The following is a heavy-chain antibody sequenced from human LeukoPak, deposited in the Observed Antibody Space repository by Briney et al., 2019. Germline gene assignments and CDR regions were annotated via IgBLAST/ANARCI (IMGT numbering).Heavy chain of an antibody. Sequence: PSETLSLTCTVSGGSISSYYWSWIRQPPGKGLEYIGSIYYTGATYYNSSLKSRVTISVDTSKNQFSLKLNSVTAADTAVYYCARDHGYANWFDPWGQGTLVTVSS. V-gene: IGHV4-59*12. D-gene: IGHD5-18*01. J-gene: IGHJ5*02. CDR3: ARDHGYANWFDP. CDR1: GGSISSYY. CDR2: IYYTGAT.